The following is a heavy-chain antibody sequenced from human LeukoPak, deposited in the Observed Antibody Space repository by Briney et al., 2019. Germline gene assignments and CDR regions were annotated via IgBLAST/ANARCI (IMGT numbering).Heavy chain of an antibody. J-gene: IGHJ4*02. D-gene: IGHD3-10*01. CDR1: GGSFSGYY. CDR2: INHSGST. CDR3: ARARRGGQSRPFDY. Sequence: SETLSLTCAVYGGSFSGYYWSWIRQPPGKGLEWIGEINHSGSTNNNPSLKSGVTISVDTSKNQFSLILNSVTAADTAVYYCARARRGGQSRPFDYWGQGTLVTVSS. V-gene: IGHV4-34*01.